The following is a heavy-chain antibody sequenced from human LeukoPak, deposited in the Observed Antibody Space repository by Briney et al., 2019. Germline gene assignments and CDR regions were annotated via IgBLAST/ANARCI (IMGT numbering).Heavy chain of an antibody. CDR2: IYYSGST. CDR3: ARGLFGDAFDI. V-gene: IGHV4-61*01. J-gene: IGHJ3*02. Sequence: HSETLSLTCTVSGGSVSSGSYYWSWIRQPPGKGLEWIGYIYYSGSTNYNPSLKSRVTISVDTSKNQFSLKLSSVTAADTAVYYCARGLFGDAFDIWGQGTMVTASS. D-gene: IGHD3-10*02. CDR1: GGSVSSGSYY.